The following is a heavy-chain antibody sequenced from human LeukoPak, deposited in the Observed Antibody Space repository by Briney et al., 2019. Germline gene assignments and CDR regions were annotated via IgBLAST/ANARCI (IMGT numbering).Heavy chain of an antibody. D-gene: IGHD5-18*01. CDR3: ARLVSAPMVTPYFDY. CDR1: GYSISSGYY. V-gene: IGHV4-38-2*02. Sequence: PSETLSLTCTVSGYSISSGYYWGWIRQPPGKGLEWIGSIYHSGSTYYNPSLKSRVTISVDTSKNQFSLKLSSVTAADTAVYYCARLVSAPMVTPYFDYWGQGTLVTVSS. CDR2: IYHSGST. J-gene: IGHJ4*02.